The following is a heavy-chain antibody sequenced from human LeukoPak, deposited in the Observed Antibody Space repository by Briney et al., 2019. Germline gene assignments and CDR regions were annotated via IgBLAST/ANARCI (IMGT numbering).Heavy chain of an antibody. CDR2: ISYSGST. J-gene: IGHJ4*02. CDR3: ARGRPITMVRGVGPDY. V-gene: IGHV4-31*03. D-gene: IGHD3-10*01. CDR1: GGSISSGGYY. Sequence: PSQTLSLTCTVSGGSISSGGYYWSWVRQHPGKGLEWIGYISYSGSTSYNPSLKSRVTISVDTSKNQFSLKLSSVTAADTAVYYCARGRPITMVRGVGPDYWGQGTLVTVSS.